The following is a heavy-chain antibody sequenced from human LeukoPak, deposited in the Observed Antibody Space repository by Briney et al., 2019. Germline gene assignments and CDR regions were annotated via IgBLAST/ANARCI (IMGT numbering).Heavy chain of an antibody. D-gene: IGHD3-10*01. CDR2: IYHSGST. V-gene: IGHV4-59*12. CDR3: ARANYGTNLYGMDV. J-gene: IGHJ6*02. Sequence: SETLSLTCTVSGGSISSYYWSWIRQPPGKGLEWIGYIYHSGSTYYNPSLKSRVTISVDRSKNQFSLKLSSVTAADTAVYYCARANYGTNLYGMDVWGQGATVTVSS. CDR1: GGSISSYY.